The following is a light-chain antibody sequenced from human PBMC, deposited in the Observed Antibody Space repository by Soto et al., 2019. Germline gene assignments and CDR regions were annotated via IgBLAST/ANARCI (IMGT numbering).Light chain of an antibody. CDR1: QSISRW. CDR3: QQYNTYPEA. CDR2: DAS. J-gene: IGKJ1*01. Sequence: DIQMTQSPSTLSASVGDRVIITCRASQSISRWVAWYQHKAGKAPKVLIYDASNLDTGVPSRFSGSGSGTECTLTISGLQPDDFATYYCQQYNTYPEALGQGTKVDIK. V-gene: IGKV1-5*01.